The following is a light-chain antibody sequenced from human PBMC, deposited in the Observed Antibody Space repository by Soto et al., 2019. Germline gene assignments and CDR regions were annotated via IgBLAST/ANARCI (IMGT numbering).Light chain of an antibody. V-gene: IGLV2-14*01. J-gene: IGLJ2*01. CDR1: SSDIGGYNY. Sequence: QSALTQPASVSGSPGQSVTISCTGTSSDIGGYNYVSWYQQHPGRAPKLMISEVSNRPSGVSNRFSGSKSGNTASLTISGLEAEDEAAFYCSSDTWSSLRVIFGGGTKLTVL. CDR2: EVS. CDR3: SSDTWSSLRVI.